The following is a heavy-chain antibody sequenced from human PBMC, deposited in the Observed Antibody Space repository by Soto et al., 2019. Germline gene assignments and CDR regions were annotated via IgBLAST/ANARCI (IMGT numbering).Heavy chain of an antibody. CDR2: IYYSGST. CDR3: ARHTPAISISDH. CDR1: GGSISSSSYY. D-gene: IGHD2-15*01. Sequence: QLQLQESGPGLVKPSETLSLTCTVSGGSISSSSYYWGWIRQPPGKGLEWIGSIYYSGSTYYNPSLKSRVXXXVXXSKNQFSLKLGSATAADTAVYYCARHTPAISISDHWGQGTLVTVSS. V-gene: IGHV4-39*01. J-gene: IGHJ4*02.